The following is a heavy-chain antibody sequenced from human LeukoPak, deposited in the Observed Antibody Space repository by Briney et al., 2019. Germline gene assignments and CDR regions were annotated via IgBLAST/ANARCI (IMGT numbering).Heavy chain of an antibody. CDR1: GYTFTSYG. J-gene: IGHJ6*02. D-gene: IGHD1-26*01. Sequence: GASVKVSCKASGYTFTSYGISWVRQAPGQGLEWMGWISAYNGNTNYAQKLQGRVTMTTDTSTSTAYMELRSLRSDDTAVYYCARFGYEGYSGSYYGDYYYGMDVWGQGTTVTVSS. CDR3: ARFGYEGYSGSYYGDYYYGMDV. V-gene: IGHV1-18*01. CDR2: ISAYNGNT.